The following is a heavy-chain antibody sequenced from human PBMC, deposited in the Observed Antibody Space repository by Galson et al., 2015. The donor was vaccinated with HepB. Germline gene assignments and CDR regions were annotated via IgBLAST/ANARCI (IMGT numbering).Heavy chain of an antibody. CDR3: ARHGPLYDSSGYYLYYFDY. Sequence: QSGAEVKKPGESLRISCKGSGYSFTSYWISWVRQMPGKGLEWMGRIDPSDSYTNYSPSFQGHVTISADKSISTAYLQWSSLKASDTAMYYCARHGPLYDSSGYYLYYFDYWGQGTLVTVSS. CDR1: GYSFTSYW. V-gene: IGHV5-10-1*01. CDR2: IDPSDSYT. D-gene: IGHD3-22*01. J-gene: IGHJ4*02.